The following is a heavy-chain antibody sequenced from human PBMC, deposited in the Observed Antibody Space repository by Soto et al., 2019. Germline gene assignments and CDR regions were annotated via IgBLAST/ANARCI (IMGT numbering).Heavy chain of an antibody. CDR3: ASLPGETLDVALDI. D-gene: IGHD2-15*01. Sequence: GASVKLSCKESGYTFTSYYMHWVRQAPGQGLEWMGIINPSGGSTSYAQKFQGRVTMTRDTSTSTVYMELSSLRSEDTAVYYCASLPGETLDVALDIWGQGTMVTVSS. CDR1: GYTFTSYY. CDR2: INPSGGST. J-gene: IGHJ3*02. V-gene: IGHV1-46*03.